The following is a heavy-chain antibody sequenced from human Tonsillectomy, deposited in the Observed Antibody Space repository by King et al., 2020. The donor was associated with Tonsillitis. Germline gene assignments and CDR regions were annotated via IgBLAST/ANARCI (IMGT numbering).Heavy chain of an antibody. CDR1: GFTFSSYG. V-gene: IGHV3-48*04. CDR2: ISSSSSTT. D-gene: IGHD2-21*01. J-gene: IGHJ4*02. CDR3: ASYRQTVISWDY. Sequence: VQLVESGGGLIQPGGSLRLSCAASGFTFSSYGMNWVRQAPGKGLEWVSYISSSSSTTYYADSVKGRFTISRDNAKNSLYLQMNSLRAEDTAVYYCASYRQTVISWDYWGQGTLVTVSS.